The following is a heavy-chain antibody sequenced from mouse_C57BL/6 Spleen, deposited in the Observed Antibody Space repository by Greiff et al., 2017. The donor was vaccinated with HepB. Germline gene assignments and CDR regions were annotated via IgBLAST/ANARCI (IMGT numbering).Heavy chain of an antibody. D-gene: IGHD2-4*01. CDR2: IDPEDGDT. J-gene: IGHJ3*01. CDR3: TSSGLRRRGFGD. CDR1: GFNIKDYY. Sequence: VQLQQSGAELVRPGASVKLSCTASGFNIKDYYMHWVKQRPEQGLEWIGRIDPEDGDTEYAPKFQGKATMTADTSSNTAYLQLSSLTSEDTAVYYCTSSGLRRRGFGDWGQGTLVTVSA. V-gene: IGHV14-1*01.